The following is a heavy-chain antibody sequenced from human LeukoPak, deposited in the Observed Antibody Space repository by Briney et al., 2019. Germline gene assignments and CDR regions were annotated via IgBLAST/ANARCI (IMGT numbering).Heavy chain of an antibody. CDR2: ISAYNGNT. CDR1: GYTFTSYG. CDR3: ARVASYSSGWVY. J-gene: IGHJ4*02. D-gene: IGHD6-19*01. V-gene: IGHV1-18*01. Sequence: ASVKVSCKASGYTFTSYGISWVRQAHEQGHEWMGWISAYNGNTNYAQKLQGRVTMTTDTSTSTAYMELRSLRSDDTAVYYCARVASYSSGWVYWGQGTLVTVSS.